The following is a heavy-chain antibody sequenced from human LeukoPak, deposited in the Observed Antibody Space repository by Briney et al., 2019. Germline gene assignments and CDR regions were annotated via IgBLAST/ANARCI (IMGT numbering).Heavy chain of an antibody. CDR2: VSGSGGST. Sequence: GGSLRLSCAASRFTFSSYTMSWVRQAPGKGLEWVSSVSGSGGSTYYLDSVKGRFTISRDNSKNTLDLQMNSLRAEDTAVYYCAKWSGTFYEYFDYWGQGTLVTVSS. J-gene: IGHJ4*02. V-gene: IGHV3-23*01. CDR3: AKWSGTFYEYFDY. D-gene: IGHD1-26*01. CDR1: RFTFSSYT.